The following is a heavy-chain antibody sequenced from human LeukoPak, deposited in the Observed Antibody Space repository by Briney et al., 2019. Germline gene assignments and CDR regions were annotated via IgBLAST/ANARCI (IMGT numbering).Heavy chain of an antibody. J-gene: IGHJ4*02. V-gene: IGHV3-33*06. CDR1: GFPFSGSG. Sequence: GGSLRLSCAASGFPFSGSGMHWVRQAPGKGLEWVAVVWYDGSHQYYADSVKGRFTISRDNSKNTVDLQMNSLRVEDTAVYFCAKDKDTPATAQPQRGYFESWGQGTLVTVSS. D-gene: IGHD2-21*02. CDR2: VWYDGSHQ. CDR3: AKDKDTPATAQPQRGYFES.